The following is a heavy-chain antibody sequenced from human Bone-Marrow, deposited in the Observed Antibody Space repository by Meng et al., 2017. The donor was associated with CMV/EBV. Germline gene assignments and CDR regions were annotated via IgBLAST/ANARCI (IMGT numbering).Heavy chain of an antibody. CDR3: ARDPGIAAAGTVPYYYYGMDV. J-gene: IGHJ6*01. D-gene: IGHD6-13*01. CDR2: ISYDGSNK. Sequence: GESLKISCAASGFTFSSYAMHWVRQAPGKGLEWVAVISYDGSNKYYADSVKGRFTISRDNSKNTLYLQMNSLRAEDTAVYYCARDPGIAAAGTVPYYYYGMDVWGQGTTVTGSS. CDR1: GFTFSSYA. V-gene: IGHV3-30-3*01.